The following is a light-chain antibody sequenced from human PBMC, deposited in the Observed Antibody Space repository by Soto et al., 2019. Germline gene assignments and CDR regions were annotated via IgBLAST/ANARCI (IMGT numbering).Light chain of an antibody. J-gene: IGKJ1*01. CDR1: QGISNY. Sequence: DIQMTQSPSSLSASVGDRVTITCRASQGISNYLAWYQQKPGKVPKLLIYAASTLQSGVPSRFSGSGSGTHFTLTISGLQPEDVAIYYCQKYNSALWTFGQGTKVEI. CDR3: QKYNSALWT. CDR2: AAS. V-gene: IGKV1-27*01.